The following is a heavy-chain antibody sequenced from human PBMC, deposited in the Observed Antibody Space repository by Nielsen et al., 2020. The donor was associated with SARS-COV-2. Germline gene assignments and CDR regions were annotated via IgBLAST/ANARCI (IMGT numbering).Heavy chain of an antibody. Sequence: ASVKVSCKASGYTFTSYDINWVRQATGQGLEWMGWMNPNSGNTGYAQKFQGRVTMTRNTSISTAYMELSSLRSGDTAVYYCARDYGGNSVGYYYYYGMDVWGQGTTVTVSS. CDR2: MNPNSGNT. D-gene: IGHD4-23*01. J-gene: IGHJ6*02. CDR1: GYTFTSYD. CDR3: ARDYGGNSVGYYYYYGMDV. V-gene: IGHV1-8*01.